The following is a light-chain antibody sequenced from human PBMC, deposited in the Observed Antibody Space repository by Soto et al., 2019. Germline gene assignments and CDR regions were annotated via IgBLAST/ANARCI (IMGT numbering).Light chain of an antibody. V-gene: IGLV1-40*01. CDR1: SSNIGAGYD. Sequence: QSVLTQPPSVSGAPGQRVTISYTGSSSNIGAGYDVHWYQQLPGTAPKLLIYGNSNRPSGVPDRFSGSKSGTSASLAITGLQAEDEADYYCQSYDSSLSGGVFGGGTQLTVL. CDR3: QSYDSSLSGGV. J-gene: IGLJ3*02. CDR2: GNS.